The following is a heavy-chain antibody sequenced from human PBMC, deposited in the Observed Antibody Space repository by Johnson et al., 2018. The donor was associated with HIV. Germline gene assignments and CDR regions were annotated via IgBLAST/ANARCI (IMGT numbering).Heavy chain of an antibody. J-gene: IGHJ3*02. V-gene: IGHV3-7*01. Sequence: VQLVESGGGVVRPGGSLRLSCAASGFTFSSYWMNWVRHVPGKGLEWVANIKQDGSEKYYLDSVKGRFTISRDNAKNSLYLQMSSLRAEDTAVYYCSRSSAKAFDIWGQGTMVTVSS. CDR1: GFTFSSYW. CDR2: IKQDGSEK. D-gene: IGHD6-25*01. CDR3: SRSSAKAFDI.